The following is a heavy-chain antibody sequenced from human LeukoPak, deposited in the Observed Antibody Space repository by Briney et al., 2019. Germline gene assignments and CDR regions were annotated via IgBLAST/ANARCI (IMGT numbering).Heavy chain of an antibody. CDR2: IYTSGST. V-gene: IGHV4-61*02. Sequence: SETLSLTCTGSGGPISSGSYYWSCIRQPAGKGLECIGRIYTSGSTNYNPSLKSRVTISVDTSKNQFSLKLSSVTAADTAVYYCARVGSKDYYDSSGYYYGAFDIWGQGTMVTVSS. D-gene: IGHD3-22*01. CDR3: ARVGSKDYYDSSGYYYGAFDI. CDR1: GGPISSGSYY. J-gene: IGHJ3*02.